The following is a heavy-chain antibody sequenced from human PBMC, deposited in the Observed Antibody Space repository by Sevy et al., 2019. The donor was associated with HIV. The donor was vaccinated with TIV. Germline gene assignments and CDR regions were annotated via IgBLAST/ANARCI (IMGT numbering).Heavy chain of an antibody. CDR2: ISDSGNTI. Sequence: GGSLRLSCAASGFIFSDYYMSWIRQAPGKGLEWVSYISDSGNTIYYTDSVKGRFTISRDNAKDSQYLQMNSLRSEDTAVYYCARAGGSWALRYWGQGSLVTVSS. J-gene: IGHJ4*02. V-gene: IGHV3-11*01. CDR3: ARAGGSWALRY. D-gene: IGHD1-26*01. CDR1: GFIFSDYY.